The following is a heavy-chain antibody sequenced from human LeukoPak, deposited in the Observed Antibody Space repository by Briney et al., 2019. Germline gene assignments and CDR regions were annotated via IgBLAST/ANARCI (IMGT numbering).Heavy chain of an antibody. D-gene: IGHD6-13*01. CDR3: TRIGYSSSSLDY. Sequence: GGSLRLSCAASGFTFSNYWMTWVRQAPGEGLEWVANINQDGSVIYYVDSLKGRFTISRDNAKKSVHLQMNSLRAEDTAVYYCTRIGYSSSSLDYWGQGTLVTVSS. CDR2: INQDGSVI. J-gene: IGHJ4*02. V-gene: IGHV3-7*01. CDR1: GFTFSNYW.